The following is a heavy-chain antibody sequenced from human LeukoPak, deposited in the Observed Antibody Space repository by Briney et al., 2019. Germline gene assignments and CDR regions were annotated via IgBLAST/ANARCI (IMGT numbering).Heavy chain of an antibody. CDR1: GYTFSSYG. J-gene: IGHJ4*02. V-gene: IGHV1-18*01. D-gene: IGHD3-10*01. CDR2: ISAYNGNT. CDR3: ARDSPDGSGTYYNDSPDY. Sequence: ASVKVSFKASGYTFSSYGISWVRQAPGQGHEWMGWISAYNGNTNYRQKLQGRVTMTTNTFTGTAYMDLMSLKSDDTAVNYCARDSPDGSGTYYNDSPDYRGQGTLVTVSS.